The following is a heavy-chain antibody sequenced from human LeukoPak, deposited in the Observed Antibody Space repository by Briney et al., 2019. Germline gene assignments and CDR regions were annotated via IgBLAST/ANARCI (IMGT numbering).Heavy chain of an antibody. D-gene: IGHD2-2*01. V-gene: IGHV1-2*02. CDR1: GYTFTGYY. CDR2: INPSSGGT. CDR3: ARGGCSSTSCYRLNWFDP. J-gene: IGHJ5*02. Sequence: ASVKVSCKASGYTFTGYYMHWVRQAPGQGLEWMGWINPSSGGTNYAQKFQGRVTMTRDTSISTAYMELSSLRSEDTAVYYCARGGCSSTSCYRLNWFDPWGQGTLVTVSS.